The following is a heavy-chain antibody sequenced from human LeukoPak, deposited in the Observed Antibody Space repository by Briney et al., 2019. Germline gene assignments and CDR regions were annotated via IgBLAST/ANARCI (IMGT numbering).Heavy chain of an antibody. CDR1: GFFFSTYG. Sequence: GGSLRLSCAASGFFFSTYGMHWVRQAPGKGLEWVAVISYDGSNKYYADSVKGRFTISRDNSKNTLYLQMNSLRAEDTAVYYCARGSYYYDSSGYYDYWGQGTLVTVSS. J-gene: IGHJ4*02. CDR2: ISYDGSNK. V-gene: IGHV3-30*19. CDR3: ARGSYYYDSSGYYDY. D-gene: IGHD3-22*01.